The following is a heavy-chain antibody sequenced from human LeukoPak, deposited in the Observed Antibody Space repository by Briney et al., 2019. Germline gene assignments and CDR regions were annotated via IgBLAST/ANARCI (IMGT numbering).Heavy chain of an antibody. Sequence: SETLSLTCTVSGGSISSSSSYWGWIRQPPGKGLEWIGSIYYSGSTYYNPSLKSRVTISVDTSKNQFSLTLSSMTAADTAVYYCARNNRWLPDYYYYMDVWGKGTTVTISS. V-gene: IGHV4-39*01. CDR2: IYYSGST. CDR1: GGSISSSSSY. D-gene: IGHD5-24*01. J-gene: IGHJ6*03. CDR3: ARNNRWLPDYYYYMDV.